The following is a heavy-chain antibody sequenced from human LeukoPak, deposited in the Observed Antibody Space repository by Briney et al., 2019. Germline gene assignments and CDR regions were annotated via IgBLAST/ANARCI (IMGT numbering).Heavy chain of an antibody. CDR2: IYYSGST. J-gene: IGHJ5*02. Sequence: KTSETLSLTCTVSGGSISSYYWSWIRQPPGKGLEWIGYIYYSGSTNYNPSLKSRVTISVDTSKNQFSLKLSSVTAADTAVYYCARYNSGGVYKWFDPWGQGTLVTVSS. CDR1: GGSISSYY. CDR3: ARYNSGGVYKWFDP. D-gene: IGHD6-19*01. V-gene: IGHV4-59*08.